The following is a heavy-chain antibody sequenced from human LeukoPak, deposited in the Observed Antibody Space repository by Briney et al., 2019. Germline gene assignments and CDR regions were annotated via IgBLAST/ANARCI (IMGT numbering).Heavy chain of an antibody. V-gene: IGHV4-59*01. CDR3: ARAGTAMVFDY. Sequence: SETLSLTCTVSGGSISSYYWSWIRQPPGKGLEWVGYIYYSGSTNYNPSLKSRVTISVDTSKNQFSLKLSSVTAADTAVYYCARAGTAMVFDYWGQGTLVTVSS. J-gene: IGHJ4*02. D-gene: IGHD5-18*01. CDR2: IYYSGST. CDR1: GGSISSYY.